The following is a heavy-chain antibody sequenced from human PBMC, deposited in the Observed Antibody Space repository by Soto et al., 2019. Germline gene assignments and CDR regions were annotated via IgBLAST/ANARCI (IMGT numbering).Heavy chain of an antibody. CDR1: GGSISRYTYY. CDR3: ALRGETSSVDSYYYMDV. Sequence: PSETLSLTCTVSGGSISRYTYYRGWIRQPPGKGLEWIGTIYYTGTTYYNPSLQSRVTISVDTSETQFSLKLTSVTAADTAVYYCALRGETSSVDSYYYMDVWGKGTTVTVSS. J-gene: IGHJ6*03. V-gene: IGHV4-39*01. D-gene: IGHD5-12*01. CDR2: IYYTGTT.